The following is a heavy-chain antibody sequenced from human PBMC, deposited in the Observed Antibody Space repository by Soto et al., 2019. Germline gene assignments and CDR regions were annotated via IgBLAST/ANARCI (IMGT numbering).Heavy chain of an antibody. D-gene: IGHD6-19*01. CDR2: ISGSGDST. J-gene: IGHJ1*01. CDR3: AKGVPGIAVAGTGYFQH. V-gene: IGHV3-23*01. Sequence: GGSMRLPCAASGVTFNSYAMRWVRRATGKGLEWVSGISGSGDSTYYADSVKGRFTISRDNSKNTLYLQMNSLRAEDTAVYYCAKGVPGIAVAGTGYFQHWGQGTRVTVSS. CDR1: GVTFNSYA.